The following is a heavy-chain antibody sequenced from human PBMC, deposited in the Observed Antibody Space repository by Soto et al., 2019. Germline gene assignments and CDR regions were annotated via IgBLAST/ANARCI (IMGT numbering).Heavy chain of an antibody. V-gene: IGHV1-69*01. CDR3: ARGYVPAAAIPSFDY. J-gene: IGHJ4*02. D-gene: IGHD2-2*01. CDR1: GGTFSRYD. Sequence: QVQLVQSGAEVKKPGSSVKVSCKASGGTFSRYDISWVRQAPGQGLEWMGGIIPIFGTANYAQKFQGRVTITADESTSTAYMELSSLRSEDTAVYYCARGYVPAAAIPSFDYWGQGTLVTVSS. CDR2: IIPIFGTA.